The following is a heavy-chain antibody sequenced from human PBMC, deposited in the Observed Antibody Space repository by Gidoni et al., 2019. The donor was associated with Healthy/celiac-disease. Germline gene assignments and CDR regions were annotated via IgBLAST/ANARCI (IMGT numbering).Heavy chain of an antibody. CDR2: INPNSGGT. D-gene: IGHD3-10*01. CDR1: GYTFTGYY. V-gene: IGHV1-2*02. J-gene: IGHJ6*02. Sequence: QVQLVQSGAAVKKPGASVKVSCKASGYTFTGYYMHWVRQAPGQGLEWMGWINPNSGGTNYAQKCQGRVTMTRDTSISTAYMELSRLRSDDTAVYYCATARGLGEVDVWGQGTTVTVSS. CDR3: ATARGLGEVDV.